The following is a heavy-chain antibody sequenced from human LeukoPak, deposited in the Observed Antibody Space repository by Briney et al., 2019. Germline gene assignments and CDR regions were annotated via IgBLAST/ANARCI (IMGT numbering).Heavy chain of an antibody. CDR1: GFSFTDAW. J-gene: IGHJ4*02. Sequence: GGSLRLSCAASGFSFTDAWMSWVRQAPGKGLEWVGHIKSKGDGETTDYTAPVKGRFTISRDGSKTSVYLQMNSLKIEDTGVYYCTRHPANCGEGTMVTVSS. CDR3: TRHPAN. CDR2: IKSKGDGETT. V-gene: IGHV3-15*05.